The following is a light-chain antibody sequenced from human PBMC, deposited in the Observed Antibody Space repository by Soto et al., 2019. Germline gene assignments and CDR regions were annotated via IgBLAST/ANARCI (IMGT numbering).Light chain of an antibody. V-gene: IGLV1-40*01. CDR2: GNS. CDR1: SSNIGAGYD. CDR3: QSYDSSLSGYV. Sequence: QSALTQPPSVSGAPGQRVTISCTGSSSNIGAGYDVHWYQQLPGTAPKLLIYGNSNRPSGVPERFSGSKSGTSASLAITGLQAEDEADYYCQSYDSSLSGYVFGTGTKVTVL. J-gene: IGLJ1*01.